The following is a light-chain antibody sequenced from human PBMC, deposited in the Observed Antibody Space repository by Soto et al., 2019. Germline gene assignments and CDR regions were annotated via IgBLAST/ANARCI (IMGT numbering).Light chain of an antibody. CDR3: CSYAGVVTWV. J-gene: IGLJ3*02. Sequence: QPALTQPGSVSGSPGQSIAISCTGTSSDVGNYNLVSWYQHHPGKGPKLLIYEGSKRPSGVSDRFSGSKSGDTASLTISGLQAEDEADYYCCSYAGVVTWVFGGGTKLTVL. CDR1: SSDVGNYNL. V-gene: IGLV2-23*01. CDR2: EGS.